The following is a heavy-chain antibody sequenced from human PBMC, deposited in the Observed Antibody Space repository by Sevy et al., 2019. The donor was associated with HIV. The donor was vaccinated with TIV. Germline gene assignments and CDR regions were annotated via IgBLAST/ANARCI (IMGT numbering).Heavy chain of an antibody. CDR1: GFTFSSYE. Sequence: GGSLRLSCAASGFTFSSYEMNWVRQAPGKGLEWVSYVSSSADTIYYADSVRGRFTISRDNAKKSLYLQMNSLRAEDTAVYYCAKRGGPYDLGMDVWGQGTTVTVSS. CDR3: AKRGGPYDLGMDV. J-gene: IGHJ6*02. V-gene: IGHV3-48*03. CDR2: VSSSADTI. D-gene: IGHD3-3*01.